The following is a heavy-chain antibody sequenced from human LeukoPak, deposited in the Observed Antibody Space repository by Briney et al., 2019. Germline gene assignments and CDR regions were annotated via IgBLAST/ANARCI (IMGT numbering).Heavy chain of an antibody. CDR1: GYTFTGYY. V-gene: IGHV1-2*02. Sequence: ASVKVSCKASGYTFTGYYIHRVRQAPGQGLEWMGWINPNSGDTHYAQKFQGRVTMTRDTSITTAYMDLNSLISDDTAVYYCARVQYQLLFEGNWFDPWGQGTLVTVSS. D-gene: IGHD2-2*01. J-gene: IGHJ5*02. CDR3: ARVQYQLLFEGNWFDP. CDR2: INPNSGDT.